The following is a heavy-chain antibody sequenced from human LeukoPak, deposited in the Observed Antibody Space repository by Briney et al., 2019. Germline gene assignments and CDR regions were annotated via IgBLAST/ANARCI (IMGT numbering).Heavy chain of an antibody. V-gene: IGHV1-18*01. CDR2: ISAYSGNT. D-gene: IGHD1-20*01. Sequence: ASVKVSCKASGYIFTSYGISWVRQAPGQGLEWMGWISAYSGNTNYTQKAQGRVTMTTDTSTSTAYMELRSLRSDDTAVYYCARDRYNWNDRAAVDYWGQGTLVTVSS. J-gene: IGHJ4*02. CDR3: ARDRYNWNDRAAVDY. CDR1: GYIFTSYG.